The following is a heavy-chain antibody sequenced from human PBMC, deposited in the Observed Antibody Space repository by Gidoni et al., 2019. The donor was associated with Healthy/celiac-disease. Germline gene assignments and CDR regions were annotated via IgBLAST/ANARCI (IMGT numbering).Heavy chain of an antibody. CDR1: GFTFRNAW. D-gene: IGHD3-16*01. J-gene: IGHJ4*02. V-gene: IGHV3-15*01. CDR3: TTDRVLSRGRHDY. Sequence: EVQLVESGGGLVKPGGSLRLSCAASGFTFRNAWMSWVRQAPGKGLEWVGRIKSKTDGGTTDYAAPVKGRFTISRDDSKNTLYLQMNSLKTEDTAVYYCTTDRVLSRGRHDYWGQGTLVTVSS. CDR2: IKSKTDGGTT.